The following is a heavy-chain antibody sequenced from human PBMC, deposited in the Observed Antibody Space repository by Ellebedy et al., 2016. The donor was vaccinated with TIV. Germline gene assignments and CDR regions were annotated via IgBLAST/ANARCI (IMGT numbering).Heavy chain of an antibody. Sequence: PGGSLRLSCAASGFTVSSNYMTWVRQAPGKGLEWVSVISSGSRTYYADSVKGRFTISRDNSKNTLYLQMNSLRAEDTAVYYCARGLPFTIFGLVITSYFDYWGQGTLVTVSS. V-gene: IGHV3-66*01. CDR2: ISSGSRT. J-gene: IGHJ4*02. CDR1: GFTVSSNY. CDR3: ARGLPFTIFGLVITSYFDY. D-gene: IGHD3-3*01.